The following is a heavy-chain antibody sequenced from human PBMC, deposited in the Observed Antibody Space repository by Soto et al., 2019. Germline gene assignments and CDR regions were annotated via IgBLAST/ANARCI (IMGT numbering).Heavy chain of an antibody. CDR2: ISSGGTYI. J-gene: IGHJ5*02. CDR1: FTFSMYS. D-gene: IGHD1-26*01. CDR3: TRDEGGSYDSWFHP. V-gene: IGHV3-21*01. Sequence: EVQVVESGGGLVKPGGSLRLSCSFTFSMYSMNWVRQAPGKGLEWVASISSGGTYIKYADSVQGRFTISRDNAKNSVSLQMNSLRVEETAVYFCTRDEGGSYDSWFHPWGQGTLVTVSS.